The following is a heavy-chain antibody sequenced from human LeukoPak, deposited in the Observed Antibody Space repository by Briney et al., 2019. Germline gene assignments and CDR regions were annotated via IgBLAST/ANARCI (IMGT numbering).Heavy chain of an antibody. CDR3: ARDQGTVGATAAFDI. J-gene: IGHJ3*02. Sequence: ASVKVSCKASGYTFTSYGISWVRQAPGQGLEWMGWISAYNGNTNYAQKLQGRVTMTTDTSTSTAYMELRSLRSDDTAVYYCARDQGTVGATAAFDIRGQGTMVTVSS. V-gene: IGHV1-18*01. CDR1: GYTFTSYG. CDR2: ISAYNGNT. D-gene: IGHD1-26*01.